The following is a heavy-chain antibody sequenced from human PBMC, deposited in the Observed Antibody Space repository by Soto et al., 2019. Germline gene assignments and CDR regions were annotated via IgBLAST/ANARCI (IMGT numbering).Heavy chain of an antibody. J-gene: IGHJ4*02. Sequence: QPGGSLRLSCAASGFTFSHYWMYWVRQAPGKGLVCVSRISSDGSYASYADSVKGRFTISRDYAKNTLYLQMNSLRAEDTAVYYCARESDRGSSWPDYWGQGTLVTVSS. CDR2: ISSDGSYA. CDR3: ARESDRGSSWPDY. CDR1: GFTFSHYW. D-gene: IGHD2-15*01. V-gene: IGHV3-74*01.